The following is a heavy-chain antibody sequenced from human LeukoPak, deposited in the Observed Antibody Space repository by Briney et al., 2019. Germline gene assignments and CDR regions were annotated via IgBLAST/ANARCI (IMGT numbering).Heavy chain of an antibody. J-gene: IGHJ4*02. CDR2: ISSSGSTI. V-gene: IGHV3-48*03. D-gene: IGHD3-10*01. Sequence: GGSLRLSCAASGFTFSSYEMNWVRQAPGKGQEWVSYISSSGSTIYYADSVKGRFTISRDNAKNSLYLQMNSLRAEDTAVYYCARTITMVRGVIIKGGFDYWGQGTLVTVSS. CDR1: GFTFSSYE. CDR3: ARTITMVRGVIIKGGFDY.